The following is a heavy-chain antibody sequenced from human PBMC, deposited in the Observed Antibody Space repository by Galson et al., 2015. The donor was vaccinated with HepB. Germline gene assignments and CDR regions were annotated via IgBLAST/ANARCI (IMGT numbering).Heavy chain of an antibody. CDR1: EGTFSTNE. CDR2: TIPIFGEA. CDR3: ARPGRGFGGYDTDYYFAS. D-gene: IGHD5-12*01. Sequence: SVKVSCKVSEGTFSTNEVNWVRQGPGQGLEWMGGTIPIFGEAKYAPKFQGRVTITADESTSTAYMELSNLTPADTAIYYCARPGRGFGGYDTDYYFASWGRGTLVTVSS. J-gene: IGHJ4*02. V-gene: IGHV1-69*13.